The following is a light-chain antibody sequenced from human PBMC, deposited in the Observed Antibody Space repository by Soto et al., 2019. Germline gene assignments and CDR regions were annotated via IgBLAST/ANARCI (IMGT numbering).Light chain of an antibody. CDR1: QSVGSY. Sequence: ETVLTQSPATLSLSPGQRATFSCRASQSVGSYLAWYQQKPGQAPTLLIYDASNRATGIPARFSGSGSGTDFTLTITSLEPEDFAVYFCQQRTDWPLTFGGGTKLEI. CDR3: QQRTDWPLT. CDR2: DAS. V-gene: IGKV3-11*01. J-gene: IGKJ4*01.